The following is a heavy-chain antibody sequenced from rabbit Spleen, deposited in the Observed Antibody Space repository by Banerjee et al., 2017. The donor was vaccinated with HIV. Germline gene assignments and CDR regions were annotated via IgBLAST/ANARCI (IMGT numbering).Heavy chain of an antibody. Sequence: QQQLEESGGGLVKPGGTLTLTCTASGFSFSSGYYMCWVRQAPGKGLEWIACIHAGSSGTTYCASWAKGRFTISKTSSTTVTLQMTSLTAADTATYFCARGSGSDGYGLALWGPGTLVTVS. J-gene: IGHJ4*01. D-gene: IGHD6-1*01. CDR2: IHAGSSGTT. CDR1: GFSFSSGYY. V-gene: IGHV1S45*01. CDR3: ARGSGSDGYGLAL.